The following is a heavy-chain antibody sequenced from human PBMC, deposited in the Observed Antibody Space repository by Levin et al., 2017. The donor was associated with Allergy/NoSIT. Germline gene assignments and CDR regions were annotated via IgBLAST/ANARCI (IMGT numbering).Heavy chain of an antibody. CDR2: ISAYNGNT. CDR3: ARDATPGYYYYGMDV. V-gene: IGHV1-18*01. Sequence: GESLKISCKASGYTFTSYGISWVRQAPGQGLEWMGWISAYNGNTNYAQKLQGRVTMTTDTSTSTAYMELRSLRSDDTAVYYCARDATPGYYYYGMDVWGQGTTVTVSS. J-gene: IGHJ6*02. CDR1: GYTFTSYG. D-gene: IGHD2-15*01.